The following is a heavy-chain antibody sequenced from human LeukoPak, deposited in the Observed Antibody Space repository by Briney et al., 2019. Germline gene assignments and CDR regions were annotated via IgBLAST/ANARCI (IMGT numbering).Heavy chain of an antibody. V-gene: IGHV3-21*01. Sequence: GGSLRLSCAASGFTFSSYSMNWVRQAPGKGLEWVSSISSSSYIYYADSVKGRFTISRDNAKNSLYLQMNSLRAEDTAVYYCARDLGGGSYDDYWGQGTLVTVSS. CDR3: ARDLGGGSYDDY. CDR1: GFTFSSYS. CDR2: ISSSSYI. D-gene: IGHD1-26*01. J-gene: IGHJ4*02.